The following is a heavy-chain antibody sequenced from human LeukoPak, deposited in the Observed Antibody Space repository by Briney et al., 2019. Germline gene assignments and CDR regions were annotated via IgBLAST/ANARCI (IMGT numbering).Heavy chain of an antibody. Sequence: SETLSLTCTVSCGSISSYYWSWIRQPPGKGLEWIGYIYYSGSTNYNPSLKSRVTISVDTSKNQFSLKLSSVTAADTAVYYCARRQVGGYLFDYWGQGTLVTVSS. V-gene: IGHV4-59*01. D-gene: IGHD3-10*01. CDR2: IYYSGST. CDR3: ARRQVGGYLFDY. J-gene: IGHJ4*02. CDR1: CGSISSYY.